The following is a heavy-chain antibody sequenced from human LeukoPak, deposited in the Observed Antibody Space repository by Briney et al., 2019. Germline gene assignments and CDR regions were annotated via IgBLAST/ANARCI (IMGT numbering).Heavy chain of an antibody. CDR2: ISSSGSTI. CDR3: AKRYSSSSFSAFDI. Sequence: PGGSLRLSCTASAFTFSTYSVNWVRQAPGKGLEWVSYISSSGSTIYYADSVKGRFTISRDDAKNSLYLQMNSLRDEDTAVYYCAKRYSSSSFSAFDIRGQGTMVTVSS. CDR1: AFTFSTYS. J-gene: IGHJ3*02. D-gene: IGHD6-6*01. V-gene: IGHV3-48*02.